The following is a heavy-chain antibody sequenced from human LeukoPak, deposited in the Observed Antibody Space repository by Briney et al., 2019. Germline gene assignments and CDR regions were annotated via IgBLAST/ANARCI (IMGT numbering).Heavy chain of an antibody. D-gene: IGHD5-18*01. J-gene: IGHJ4*02. CDR1: GFTFSSYA. V-gene: IGHV3-23*01. CDR3: AKVDRGYRYGSVDY. Sequence: SGGSLRLSCAASGFTFSSYAMSWIRQAPGKGLEWVSAICASGGTTNYADSVKGRFTISRDNSKTTLYLQMNSLRAAEAAVYYCAKVDRGYRYGSVDYWGQGTLVTASS. CDR2: ICASGGTT.